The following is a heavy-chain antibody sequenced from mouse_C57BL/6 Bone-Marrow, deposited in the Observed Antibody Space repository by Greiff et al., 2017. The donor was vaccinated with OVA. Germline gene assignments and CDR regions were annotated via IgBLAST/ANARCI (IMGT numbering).Heavy chain of an antibody. CDR3: TGDWFAY. CDR1: GFNIKDDY. Sequence: EVQLQESGAELVRPGASVKLSCTASGFNIKDDYMHWVKQRPEQGLEWIGWIDPENGDTEYASKFQGKATITADTSSNTAYLQLSSLTSEDTAVCYCTGDWFAYWGQGTLVTVSA. CDR2: IDPENGDT. V-gene: IGHV14-4*01. J-gene: IGHJ3*01.